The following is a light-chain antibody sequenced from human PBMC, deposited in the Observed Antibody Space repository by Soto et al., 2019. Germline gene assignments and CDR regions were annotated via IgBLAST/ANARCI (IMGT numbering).Light chain of an antibody. CDR1: SSNIGAGYD. J-gene: IGLJ1*01. Sequence: QSALTQPPSVSGAPGQRVTISCTGSSSNIGAGYDVHWYQQVPGTAPKLLIYGDSNRPSGVPDRFSGSKSGTSASLAITGLQAEDEADYYCQSYDSSLSGFHVFGPGTKVTVL. CDR2: GDS. CDR3: QSYDSSLSGFHV. V-gene: IGLV1-40*01.